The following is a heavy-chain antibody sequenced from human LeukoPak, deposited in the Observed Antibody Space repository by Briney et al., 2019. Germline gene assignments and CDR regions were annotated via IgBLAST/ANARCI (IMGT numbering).Heavy chain of an antibody. Sequence: GGSLRLSCAASGFTFSSYSMNWVRQAPGKGLEWVSSISSSSSYIYYADSVKGRFTISRDNSKNTLYLQMNSLRAEDTAVYYCARAGGYGGNSAADYWGQGTLVTVSS. V-gene: IGHV3-21*04. CDR3: ARAGGYGGNSAADY. CDR2: ISSSSSYI. J-gene: IGHJ4*02. CDR1: GFTFSSYS. D-gene: IGHD4-23*01.